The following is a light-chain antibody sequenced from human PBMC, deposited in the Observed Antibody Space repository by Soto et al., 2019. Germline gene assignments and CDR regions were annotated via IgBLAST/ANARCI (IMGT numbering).Light chain of an antibody. Sequence: DIQMTQSPSTLSASVGDRVNITCRASQSISSWLAWYQQKPGKAPKLLIYKASSLESGVPSRFGGSGSGTEFTLTISSLQPDDFATYYCQQYNSYSLTFGGWTKLEIK. J-gene: IGKJ4*01. CDR3: QQYNSYSLT. CDR1: QSISSW. CDR2: KAS. V-gene: IGKV1-5*03.